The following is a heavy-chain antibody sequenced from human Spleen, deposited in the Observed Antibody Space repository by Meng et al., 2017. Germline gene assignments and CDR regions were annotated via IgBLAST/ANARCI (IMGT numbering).Heavy chain of an antibody. J-gene: IGHJ4*02. V-gene: IGHV1-46*01. Sequence: ASVKVSCKASGYTFTSYYIHWVRQAPGQGLEWMGIINPSGSSATYAQKFQGRVTVTRDTSANTVYMELSSLRSEDTAVYYCASETWELHDYWGQGTLVTVSS. CDR2: INPSGSSA. CDR3: ASETWELHDY. D-gene: IGHD1-26*01. CDR1: GYTFTSYY.